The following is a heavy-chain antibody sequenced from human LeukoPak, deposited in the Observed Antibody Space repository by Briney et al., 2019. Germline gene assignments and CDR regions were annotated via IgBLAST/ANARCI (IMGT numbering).Heavy chain of an antibody. V-gene: IGHV4-39*07. Sequence: SETLSLTCTVSGGSISSSSYYWGWIRQPPGKGLEWIGSIYYSGSTYYNPSLKSRVTISVDTSKNQFSLKLSSVTAADTAVYYCAREMDYDRSGRPDYWGQGTLVTVSS. J-gene: IGHJ4*02. D-gene: IGHD3-22*01. CDR3: AREMDYDRSGRPDY. CDR2: IYYSGST. CDR1: GGSISSSSYY.